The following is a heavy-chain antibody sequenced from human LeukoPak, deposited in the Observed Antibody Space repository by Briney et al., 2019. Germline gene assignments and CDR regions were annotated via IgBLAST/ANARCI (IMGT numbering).Heavy chain of an antibody. CDR2: IIPIFGTA. D-gene: IGHD2-2*01. J-gene: IGHJ5*02. CDR1: GGTFSSYA. CDR3: ARVYCSSTSCYDNWFDP. V-gene: IGHV1-69*01. Sequence: SVKVFCKASGGTFSSYAISWVRQAPGQGLEWMGGIIPIFGTANYAQKFQGRVTITADESTSTAYMELSSLRSEDTAVYYCARVYCSSTSCYDNWFDPWGQGTLVTVSS.